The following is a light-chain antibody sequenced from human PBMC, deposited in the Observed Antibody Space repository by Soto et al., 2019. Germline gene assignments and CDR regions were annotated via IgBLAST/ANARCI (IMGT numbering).Light chain of an antibody. J-gene: IGLJ1*01. CDR3: QAWDSSTAV. Sequence: SYELTQPPSVSGSPGQTASITCSGDKLGDKYACWYQQKPGQSPVLVIYQDSKRPSGIPERFSGSNSGNTATLTISGTQAMDEADYYCQAWDSSTAVVGTGTKLTVL. CDR1: KLGDKY. CDR2: QDS. V-gene: IGLV3-1*01.